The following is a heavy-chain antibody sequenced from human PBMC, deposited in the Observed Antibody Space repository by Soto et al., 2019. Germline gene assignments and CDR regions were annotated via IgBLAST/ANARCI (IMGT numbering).Heavy chain of an antibody. J-gene: IGHJ4*02. D-gene: IGHD4-4*01. CDR1: GGSISNYY. CDR3: AREYEYSNSFDY. Sequence: SETLSLTCTVSGGSISNYYWTWIRQPPGKGLEWIGYIYYSGSTNYNPSLKSRVTISVDTSKNQFSLKLSSVTAADTAMYYCAREYEYSNSFDYWGQGTLVTVSS. CDR2: IYYSGST. V-gene: IGHV4-59*01.